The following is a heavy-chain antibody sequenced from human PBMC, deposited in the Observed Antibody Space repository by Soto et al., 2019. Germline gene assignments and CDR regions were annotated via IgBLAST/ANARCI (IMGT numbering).Heavy chain of an antibody. V-gene: IGHV2-5*01. CDR3: IYRRASWDYHGWDV. Sequence: KESGPTLVKPTQTLTLTCTFSGFSLTTGGVGVGWIRQPPGRSLEWLAVIYWNDDRRRSPSLENRLTITKDTSKNQVVLTMTNMDPVDTATYYCIYRRASWDYHGWDVWGQGTPVTVSS. D-gene: IGHD2-21*01. CDR2: IYWNDDR. J-gene: IGHJ6*02. CDR1: GFSLTTGGVG.